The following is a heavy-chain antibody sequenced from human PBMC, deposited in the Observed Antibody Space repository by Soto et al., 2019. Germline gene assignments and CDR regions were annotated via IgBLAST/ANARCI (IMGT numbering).Heavy chain of an antibody. D-gene: IGHD3-22*01. Sequence: GGSLRLSCAASGFTFSSYGMHWVRQAPGKGLEWVAVISYDGSNKYYADSVKGRFTISRDNSKNTLYLQMNSLRAEDTAVYYCAKTPINYYDSSGYHPYFDYWGQGTLVTVSS. V-gene: IGHV3-30*18. J-gene: IGHJ4*02. CDR3: AKTPINYYDSSGYHPYFDY. CDR2: ISYDGSNK. CDR1: GFTFSSYG.